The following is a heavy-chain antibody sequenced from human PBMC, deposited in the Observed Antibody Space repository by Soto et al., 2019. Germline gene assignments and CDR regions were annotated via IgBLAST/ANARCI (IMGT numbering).Heavy chain of an antibody. CDR3: ARGPDYEGYFDY. CDR1: GGTFSNYA. J-gene: IGHJ4*02. D-gene: IGHD3-22*01. CDR2: IILPFGTP. Sequence: QVRLVQSGAEVKKPGSSVKVSCKASGGTFSNYAISWVRQAPGQGLAWMGVIILPFGTPNYAQKFQGSVTISADESMTTVYMEVSGLRSEDTAVYYCARGPDYEGYFDYWGRGTLVTVSS. V-gene: IGHV1-69*12.